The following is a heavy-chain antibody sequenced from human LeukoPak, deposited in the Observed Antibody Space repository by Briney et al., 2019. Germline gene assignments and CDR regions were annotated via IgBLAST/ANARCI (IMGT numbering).Heavy chain of an antibody. Sequence: GGSLSLSCAASGFTFSSYFMNWVRQAPGKGLEWVAKIHPDGSDKYYVDSVKGRFTISRDNAKSSLHLQMNSLRAEDTAVYYCARDRLGELSLYSDYWGQGTLVTVSS. CDR1: GFTFSSYF. V-gene: IGHV3-7*01. J-gene: IGHJ4*02. CDR3: ARDRLGELSLYSDY. D-gene: IGHD3-16*02. CDR2: IHPDGSDK.